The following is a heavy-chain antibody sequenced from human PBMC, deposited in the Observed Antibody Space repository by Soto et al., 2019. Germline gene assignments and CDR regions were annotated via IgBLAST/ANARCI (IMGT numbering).Heavy chain of an antibody. CDR3: TRDTSRDSSARGWFDP. CDR1: GVPLRSFT. V-gene: IGHV3-21*01. CDR2: ISSNSAYI. D-gene: IGHD6-13*01. J-gene: IGHJ5*02. Sequence: PGGSLRLSCAASGVPLRSFTMHWVRPAPGKGLEWVSTISSNSAYIYYTDALRGRFTISRDNAKNSLHLQMNSLRAEDTAVYYCTRDTSRDSSARGWFDPWGPGTLVTVSS.